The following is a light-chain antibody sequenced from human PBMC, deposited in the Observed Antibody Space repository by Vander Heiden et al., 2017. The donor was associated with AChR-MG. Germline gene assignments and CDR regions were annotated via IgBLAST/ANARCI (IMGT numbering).Light chain of an antibody. CDR1: QSVSSY. CDR2: DAS. CDR3: QQRSNWPPSLT. Sequence: IVLTQSPATLSLSPGESATLPCRASQSVSSYLAWYQQKPGQAPRLLIYDASNRATGIPARFSGSGSGTDFTLTISSLEPEDFAVYYCQQRSNWPPSLTFGGGTKVEIK. V-gene: IGKV3-11*01. J-gene: IGKJ4*01.